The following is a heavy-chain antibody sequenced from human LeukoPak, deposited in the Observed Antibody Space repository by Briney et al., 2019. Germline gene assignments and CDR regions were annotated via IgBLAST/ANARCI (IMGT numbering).Heavy chain of an antibody. CDR3: ARERLIAGATVFDY. D-gene: IGHD1-26*01. V-gene: IGHV4-59*11. Sequence: PSETLSLTCTVSGDSISRHYWSWIRQPPGKGLEWSGCIYCSGSTSYNPSLKSRVTISVDTSNNQFSLKLTSMTAADTAVYFCARERLIAGATVFDYWGQGTLVTVSS. CDR1: GDSISRHY. CDR2: IYCSGST. J-gene: IGHJ4*02.